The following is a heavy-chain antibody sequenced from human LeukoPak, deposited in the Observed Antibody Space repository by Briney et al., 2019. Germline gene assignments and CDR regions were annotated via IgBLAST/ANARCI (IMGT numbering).Heavy chain of an antibody. D-gene: IGHD3-3*01. V-gene: IGHV3-33*01. CDR3: ARDPTQYDFWSGYYVGDLDY. CDR2: IWYDGSNK. J-gene: IGHJ4*02. Sequence: PGRSLRLSCAASGFTFSSYGMHWVRQAPGKGLEWVAVIWYDGSNKYYADSVKGRFTISRDNSKNTLYLQMNSLRAEDTAVYYCARDPTQYDFWSGYYVGDLDYWGQGTLVTVSS. CDR1: GFTFSSYG.